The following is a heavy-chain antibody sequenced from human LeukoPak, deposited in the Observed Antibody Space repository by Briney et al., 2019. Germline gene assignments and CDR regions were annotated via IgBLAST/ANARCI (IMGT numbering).Heavy chain of an antibody. V-gene: IGHV1-18*01. CDR1: GYTFTSYG. D-gene: IGHD3-10*01. CDR3: AGEEIGSGSNPFDY. Sequence: GASVKVSCKASGYTFTSYGITWVRRAHGQGLEWMGWISAYNGNTNYAQKFQGRVTITADKSTSTAYMELSSLRSEDTAVYYCAGEEIGSGSNPFDYWGQGTLVTVSS. CDR2: ISAYNGNT. J-gene: IGHJ4*02.